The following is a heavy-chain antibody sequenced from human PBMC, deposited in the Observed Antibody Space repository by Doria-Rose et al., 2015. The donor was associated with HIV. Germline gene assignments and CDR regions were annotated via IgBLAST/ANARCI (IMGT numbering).Heavy chain of an antibody. CDR3: ARIKSSRWYHKYYFDF. J-gene: IGHJ4*02. Sequence: QVTLKESGPVLVKPTETLTLTCTVSGVSLSSPGMGVSWIRQPPGKALERLANIFSDDERSYNTSLKSRLTISRGTSKSQVVLTMTDMDPVDTATYYCARIKSSRWYHKYYFDFWGQGTLVIVS. V-gene: IGHV2-26*01. D-gene: IGHD6-13*01. CDR2: IFSDDER. CDR1: GVSLSSPGMG.